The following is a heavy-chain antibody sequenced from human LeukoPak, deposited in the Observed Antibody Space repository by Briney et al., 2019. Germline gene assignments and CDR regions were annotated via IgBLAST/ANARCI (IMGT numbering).Heavy chain of an antibody. CDR2: INAGNGNT. V-gene: IGHV1-3*03. CDR3: ARVPTDSSSWYPVDY. CDR1: GYTFTTYA. D-gene: IGHD6-13*01. Sequence: ASVKVSCKVSGYTFTTYAMHWVRQAPGQRLEWMGWINAGNGNTKYSQEFQGRVTITRDTSASTAYMELSSLRSEDMAVYYCARVPTDSSSWYPVDYWGQEPWSPSPQ. J-gene: IGHJ4*01.